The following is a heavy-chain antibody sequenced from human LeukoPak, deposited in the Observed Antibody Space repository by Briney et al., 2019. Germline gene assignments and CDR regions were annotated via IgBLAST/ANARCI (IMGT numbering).Heavy chain of an antibody. Sequence: GSLRLSCAASGFTFRNYVIHWVRQAPGKGLEWVAVTSSDLNVKLYADSVKGRFTISRDNSRSTLYLQMNSLRPEDTAIYYCAREGYYGSGSPPSLYFDYWGQGTLVTVSS. D-gene: IGHD3-10*01. CDR1: GFTFRNYV. CDR2: TSSDLNVK. CDR3: AREGYYGSGSPPSLYFDY. J-gene: IGHJ4*02. V-gene: IGHV3-30-3*01.